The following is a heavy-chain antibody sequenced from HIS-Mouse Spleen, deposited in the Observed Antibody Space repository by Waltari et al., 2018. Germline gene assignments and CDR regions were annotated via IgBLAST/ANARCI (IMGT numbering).Heavy chain of an antibody. V-gene: IGHV3-30*18. CDR3: AKDKHHAFDY. CDR1: GFTVSSYG. Sequence: VQLVESGGGVVQPGRSLRLSCAASGFTVSSYGMHWVRQAPGKGLEWVAVISYDGSNKYYADSVKGRFTISRDNSKNTLYLQMNSLRAEDTAVYYCAKDKHHAFDYWGQGTLVTVSS. J-gene: IGHJ4*02. CDR2: ISYDGSNK.